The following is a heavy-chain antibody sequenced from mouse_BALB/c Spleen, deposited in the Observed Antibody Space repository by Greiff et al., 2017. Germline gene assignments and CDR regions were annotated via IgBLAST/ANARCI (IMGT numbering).Heavy chain of an antibody. V-gene: IGHV5-17*02. J-gene: IGHJ4*01. CDR1: GFTFSSFG. CDR3: ARHSYAMDY. Sequence: DVKLVESGGDLVKPGGSLKLSCAASGFTFSSFGMHWVRQAPEKGLEWVAYISSGSSTIYYAHTVKGRFTISRDNPKNTLFLQMTSLRSEDTAMYYCARHSYAMDYWGQGTSVTVSS. CDR2: ISSGSSTI.